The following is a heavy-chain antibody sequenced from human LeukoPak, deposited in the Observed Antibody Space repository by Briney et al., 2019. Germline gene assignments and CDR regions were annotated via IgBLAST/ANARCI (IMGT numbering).Heavy chain of an antibody. D-gene: IGHD6-19*01. CDR1: GYTFTSYG. Sequence: ASVKVSCKASGYTFTSYGISWVRQAPGQGLEWMGWISAYNGNTNYAQKLQGRVTMTTDTSTSTAHMELRSLRSDDTAVYYCARGVAVAGTWGCYFDYWGQGTLVTVSS. CDR3: ARGVAVAGTWGCYFDY. J-gene: IGHJ4*02. V-gene: IGHV1-18*01. CDR2: ISAYNGNT.